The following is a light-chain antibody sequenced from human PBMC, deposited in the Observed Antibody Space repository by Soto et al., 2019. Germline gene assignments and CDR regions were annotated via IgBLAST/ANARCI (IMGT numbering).Light chain of an antibody. Sequence: DIVLTQSPGTLSLSPGERATLSCRASQRVSSSYLAWYQQKPGQAPRLLIYGTSSRATGIPDRFSGSGSGTDFTLTISRLEPEDSAVYYCQQYGSSLFTVGPGTKVDIK. CDR3: QQYGSSLFT. J-gene: IGKJ3*01. CDR2: GTS. CDR1: QRVSSSY. V-gene: IGKV3-20*01.